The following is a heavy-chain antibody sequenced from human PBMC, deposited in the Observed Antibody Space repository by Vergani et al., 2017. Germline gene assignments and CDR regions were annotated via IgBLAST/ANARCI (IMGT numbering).Heavy chain of an antibody. V-gene: IGHV3-21*01. CDR2: ISSSSSYI. J-gene: IGHJ6*03. D-gene: IGHD3-22*01. CDR3: ARAGDYDSSGYYYDYYYYYMDV. CDR1: GFTFSSYS. Sequence: EVQLVESGGGLVKPGGSLRLSCAASGFTFSSYSMNWVRQAPGKWLEWVSSISSSSSYIYYADSVKGRFTISRDNAKNSLYLQMHSLRAEDTAVYYCARAGDYDSSGYYYDYYYYYMDVWGKGTTVTVSS.